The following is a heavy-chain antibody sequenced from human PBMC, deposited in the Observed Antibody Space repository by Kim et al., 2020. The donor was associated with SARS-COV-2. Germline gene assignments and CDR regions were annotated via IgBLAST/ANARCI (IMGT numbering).Heavy chain of an antibody. V-gene: IGHV4-4*09. J-gene: IGHJ4*02. CDR3: ARFRTTWYLDF. D-gene: IGHD3-10*01. Sequence: NYDPDVKVLVTISLDTSRNQFSLKQSSVTAADTAVYYCARFRTTWYLDFWGQGTLVTVSS.